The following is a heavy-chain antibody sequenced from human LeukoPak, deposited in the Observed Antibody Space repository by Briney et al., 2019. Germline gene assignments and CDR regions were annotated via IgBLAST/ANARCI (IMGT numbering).Heavy chain of an antibody. V-gene: IGHV1-18*01. Sequence: ASVKVSCKASGYTFTSYGISWVRQAPGQRLEWMGWISAYNGNTNYAQKLQGRVTMTTDTSTSTAYMELRSLRSDDTAVYYCARALYYYDSSGYYLVLYYFDYWGQGTLVTVSS. CDR1: GYTFTSYG. CDR2: ISAYNGNT. J-gene: IGHJ4*02. D-gene: IGHD3-22*01. CDR3: ARALYYYDSSGYYLVLYYFDY.